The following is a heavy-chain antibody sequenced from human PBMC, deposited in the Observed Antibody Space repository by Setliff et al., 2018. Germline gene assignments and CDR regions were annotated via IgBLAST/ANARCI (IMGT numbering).Heavy chain of an antibody. CDR3: RQAVVGRDVFDI. D-gene: IGHD1-1*01. CDR1: GRSFGTYY. V-gene: IGHV4-34*01. J-gene: IGHJ3*02. Sequence: SETLSLTCNVYGRSFGTYYWSWIRQPPGKGLEWFGEINHSGSGDYNPSFKGRVTISVDTSKKQFSLTLTSVTAADTALYYCRQAVVGRDVFDIWGQGTVVTVS. CDR2: INHSGSG.